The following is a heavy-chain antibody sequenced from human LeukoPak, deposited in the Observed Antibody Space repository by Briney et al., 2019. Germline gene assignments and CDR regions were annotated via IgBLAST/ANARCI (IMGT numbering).Heavy chain of an antibody. V-gene: IGHV4-39*07. Sequence: PSETLSLTCTVSGDSISGSNYHWGSIRQPPGKGLEWLGTVHHTGRAFYNPSLRGRTTVSVDTSKNEYSRKLTSVTAGDTAVYYCAREPDAWGQGILVIVSS. J-gene: IGHJ5*02. CDR3: AREPDA. CDR2: VHHTGRA. CDR1: GDSISGSNYH.